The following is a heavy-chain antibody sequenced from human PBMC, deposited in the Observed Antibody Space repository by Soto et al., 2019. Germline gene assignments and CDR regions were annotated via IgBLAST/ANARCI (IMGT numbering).Heavy chain of an antibody. CDR3: ARRYTHFDL. CDR2: IYYSGTT. V-gene: IGHV4-59*01. Sequence: QVQLQESGPGLVKPSETLSLTCTVSCVSISSYYWSWIRQPPGKGLEWIGSIYYSGTTNYNPSLKSRVTISVYTSKNPFSLKLSSVSAADTAVYYCARRYTHFDLWGRGPLVTVSS. J-gene: IGHJ2*01. CDR1: CVSISSYY. D-gene: IGHD5-12*01.